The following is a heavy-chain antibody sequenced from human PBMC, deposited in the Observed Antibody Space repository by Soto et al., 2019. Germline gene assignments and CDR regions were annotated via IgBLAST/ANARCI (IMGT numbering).Heavy chain of an antibody. CDR3: AGDPDGSGYWADGDY. V-gene: IGHV3-33*01. D-gene: IGHD3-22*01. J-gene: IGHJ4*02. CDR2: IWYDGSNK. Sequence: QVQLVESGGGVVQPGRSLRLSCAASGFTFSSYGMHWVRQAPGKGLEWVAVIWYDGSNKYYADSVKGRFTISRDNSKNTLYLKMNSLRAEETAVYYCAGDPDGSGYWADGDYWGQGTLVTVSS. CDR1: GFTFSSYG.